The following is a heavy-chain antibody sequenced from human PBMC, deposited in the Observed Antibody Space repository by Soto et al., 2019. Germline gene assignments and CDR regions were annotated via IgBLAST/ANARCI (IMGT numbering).Heavy chain of an antibody. CDR1: GGSISSYY. J-gene: IGHJ4*02. CDR2: MDYSGNT. D-gene: IGHD1-26*01. Sequence: QVQLQESGPGLVKPSETLSLTCSVSGGSISSYYWSWIRQPPGKGLEWIAYMDYSGNTYDNPSLKSRVTMSRDTSKNHLSLRLSSVTAADRAIYYCATHYSDWAFDNWGQGTLVTVSS. V-gene: IGHV4-59*08. CDR3: ATHYSDWAFDN.